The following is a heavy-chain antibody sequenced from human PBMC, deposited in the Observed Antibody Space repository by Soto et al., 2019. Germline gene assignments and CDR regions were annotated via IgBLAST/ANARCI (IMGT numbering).Heavy chain of an antibody. D-gene: IGHD2-2*01. CDR1: GFTVSSNY. J-gene: IGHJ6*03. CDR3: ARDTASLVPAAMSV. CDR2: IYSGGST. V-gene: IGHV3-66*01. Sequence: GGSLRLSCAASGFTVSSNYMSWVRQAPGKGLEWVSVIYSGGSTYYADSVKGRFTISRDNSKNTLYLQMNSLRAEDTAVYYCARDTASLVPAAMSVWGKGTTVTVS.